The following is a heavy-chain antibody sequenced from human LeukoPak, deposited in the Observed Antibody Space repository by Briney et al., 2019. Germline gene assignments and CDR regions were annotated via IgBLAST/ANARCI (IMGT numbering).Heavy chain of an antibody. CDR3: ARDRYCSSTSCYSYCMDV. CDR1: GYTFTSYG. Sequence: ASVKVSCKASGYTFTSYGISWVRQAPGQGLEWMGWISAYNGNTNYAQKLQGRVTMTTDTSTSTAYMELRSLRSDDTAVYYCARDRYCSSTSCYSYCMDVWGKGTTVTVSS. J-gene: IGHJ6*03. D-gene: IGHD2-2*02. V-gene: IGHV1-18*01. CDR2: ISAYNGNT.